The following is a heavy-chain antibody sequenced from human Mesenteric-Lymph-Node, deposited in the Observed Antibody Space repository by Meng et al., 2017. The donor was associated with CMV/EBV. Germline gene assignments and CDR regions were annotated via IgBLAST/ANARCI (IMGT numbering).Heavy chain of an antibody. D-gene: IGHD2-2*01. CDR1: GFSFSDYG. J-gene: IGHJ4*02. CDR2: IRYDGNNK. Sequence: GESLKISCAASGFSFSDYGMHWVRQAPGKGLEWVALIRYDGNNKYYADSVKGRFTISRDNSRNTLYLQMNSLRAEDTAVYYCAKDANIVVLLAAVDYWGQGTLVTVSS. V-gene: IGHV3-30*02. CDR3: AKDANIVVLLAAVDY.